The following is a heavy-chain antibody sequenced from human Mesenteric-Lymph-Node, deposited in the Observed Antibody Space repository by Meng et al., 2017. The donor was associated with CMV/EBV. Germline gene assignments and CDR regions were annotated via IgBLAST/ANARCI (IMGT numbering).Heavy chain of an antibody. Sequence: GESLKISCAASRFTFSSYWMHWVRQAPGKGLVWVSRINSDGSSTSYADSVKGRFTISRDNAKNTLYLQMNSLRAEDTSVYYCARDLYQHGNLFDYWGQGTLVTVSS. V-gene: IGHV3-74*01. D-gene: IGHD3-16*01. CDR2: INSDGSST. CDR3: ARDLYQHGNLFDY. CDR1: RFTFSSYW. J-gene: IGHJ4*02.